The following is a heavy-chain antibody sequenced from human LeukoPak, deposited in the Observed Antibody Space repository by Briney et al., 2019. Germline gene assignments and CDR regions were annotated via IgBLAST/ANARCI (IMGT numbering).Heavy chain of an antibody. CDR3: ATAPILRGEGGEHYKYGMDV. V-gene: IGHV4-4*02. J-gene: IGHJ6*02. CDR2: IYHNGTP. D-gene: IGHD2-2*02. CDR1: VGSINSGNW. Sequence: SETLSLTCAVSVGSINSGNWWSWVRQSPGTGLEWIGEIYHNGTPNYNPSLKSRVTISADTFKNHFSLKMTSVTAADTAVYYCATAPILRGEGGEHYKYGMDVWGQGTTVIVSS.